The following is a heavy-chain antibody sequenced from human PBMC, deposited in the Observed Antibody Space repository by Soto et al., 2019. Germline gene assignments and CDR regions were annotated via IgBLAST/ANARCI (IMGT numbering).Heavy chain of an antibody. Sequence: GESLKISCKGSGYTFTNYWIGWVRQMPGKGLEWMGIIYPGDSDTKYNPSFQGQVTISADKSITTTYLQWTSLKASDTAIYYCAASIFYYGMDVWGQGTTVTVSS. CDR2: IYPGDSDT. CDR3: AASIFYYGMDV. J-gene: IGHJ6*02. V-gene: IGHV5-51*01. CDR1: GYTFTNYW.